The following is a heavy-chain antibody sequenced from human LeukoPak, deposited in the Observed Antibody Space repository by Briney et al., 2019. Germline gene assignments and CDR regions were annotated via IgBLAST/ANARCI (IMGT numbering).Heavy chain of an antibody. CDR3: AGRGRGSSRSSFDY. V-gene: IGHV4-59*12. J-gene: IGHJ4*02. CDR2: IYYTGST. CDR1: GGSINSYY. D-gene: IGHD6-13*01. Sequence: SETLSLTCTVSGGSINSYYWNWIRQPPGKGLEWFGYIYYTGSTNYNPSLKSRVAISVDTSKNQFSLKLNSVTAADTAVYYCAGRGRGSSRSSFDYWGPGVLVTVSS.